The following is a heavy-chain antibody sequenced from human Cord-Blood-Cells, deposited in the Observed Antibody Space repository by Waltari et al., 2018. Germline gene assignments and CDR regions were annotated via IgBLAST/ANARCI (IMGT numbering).Heavy chain of an antibody. V-gene: IGHV4-34*01. CDR3: ARRVDCTNGVCYAFDI. J-gene: IGHJ3*02. Sequence: QVQLQQWGAGLLKPSETLSLTCAVYGGSFSGYYWSWIRQPPGKGLEWIGEINHSGSTNYNPSLKSRVTISVDTSKNQFSLKLSSVTAADTAVYYCARRVDCTNGVCYAFDIWGQGTMVTVSS. CDR2: INHSGST. CDR1: GGSFSGYY. D-gene: IGHD2-8*01.